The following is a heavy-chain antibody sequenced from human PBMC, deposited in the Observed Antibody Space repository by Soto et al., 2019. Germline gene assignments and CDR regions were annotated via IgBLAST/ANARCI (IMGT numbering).Heavy chain of an antibody. V-gene: IGHV4-61*01. CDR3: ARGQFYDFRCGSVPMDV. CDR2: IYYTGST. D-gene: IGHD3-3*01. J-gene: IGHJ6*02. Sequence: SETLSLTSPVSGASVSSGTYQWSWFRQSPGNVLEWIWYIYYTGSTNYNPSLKSRVTISVDTSNYLFSLKLTSVTAADTALYFCARGQFYDFRCGSVPMDVWGQGTTVTVSS. CDR1: GASVSSGTYQ.